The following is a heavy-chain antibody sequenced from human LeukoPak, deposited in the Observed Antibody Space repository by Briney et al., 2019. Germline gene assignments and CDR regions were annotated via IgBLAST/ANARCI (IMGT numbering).Heavy chain of an antibody. V-gene: IGHV3-9*01. J-gene: IGHJ4*02. CDR2: ISWNSGSI. Sequence: PGGSLRLSCAASGFTFDDYAMHWVRQAPGKGPEWVSGISWNSGSIGYADSVKGRFTISRDNAKNSLYLQMNSLRAEDTALYYCAKDRQPNSSGWYLFDYWGQGTLVTVSS. D-gene: IGHD6-19*01. CDR3: AKDRQPNSSGWYLFDY. CDR1: GFTFDDYA.